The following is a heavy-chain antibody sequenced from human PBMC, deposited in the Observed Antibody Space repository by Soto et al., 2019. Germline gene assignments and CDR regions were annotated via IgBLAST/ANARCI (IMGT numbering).Heavy chain of an antibody. J-gene: IGHJ4*02. D-gene: IGHD3-22*01. V-gene: IGHV4-38-2*01. CDR2: IYHSGNS. Sequence: PSETLSLTCDVTGYSISSGFYWGWLRQAPGMGLEWIASIYHSGNSRSSPSFKSRVTISADTSKNQISLRLKSVTAADTAVYYCARVIYYDTTAYFEFYFDYWCRGTLVTVSS. CDR1: GYSISSGFY. CDR3: ARVIYYDTTAYFEFYFDY.